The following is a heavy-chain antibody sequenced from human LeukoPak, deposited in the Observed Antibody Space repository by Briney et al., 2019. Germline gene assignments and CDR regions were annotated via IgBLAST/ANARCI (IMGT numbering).Heavy chain of an antibody. D-gene: IGHD2-2*01. Sequence: PSETLSLTCTVSGGSISSGDYYWSWIRRPPGRGLEWIGYIYYSGSTYYNPSLKSRVTISVDTSKNQFSLKQSSVTAADTAVYYCARYCSSTSCYDYDAFDIWGQGTMVTVSS. CDR1: GGSISSGDYY. J-gene: IGHJ3*02. V-gene: IGHV4-30-4*01. CDR3: ARYCSSTSCYDYDAFDI. CDR2: IYYSGST.